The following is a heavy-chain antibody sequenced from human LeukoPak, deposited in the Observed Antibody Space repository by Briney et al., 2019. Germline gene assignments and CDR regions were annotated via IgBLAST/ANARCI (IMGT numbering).Heavy chain of an antibody. Sequence: GASVKVSCKASGYTFTSYGISWVRQAPGQGLEWMGWISAYNGNTNYAQKLQGRVTMATDTSTSTAYMELRSLGSDDTAVYYCAKDLRSYGIDYWGQGTLVTVSS. J-gene: IGHJ4*02. CDR3: AKDLRSYGIDY. CDR1: GYTFTSYG. V-gene: IGHV1-18*01. D-gene: IGHD5-18*01. CDR2: ISAYNGNT.